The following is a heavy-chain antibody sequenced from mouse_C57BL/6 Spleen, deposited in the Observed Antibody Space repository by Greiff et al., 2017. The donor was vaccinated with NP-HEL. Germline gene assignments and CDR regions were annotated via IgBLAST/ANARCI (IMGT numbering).Heavy chain of an antibody. CDR2: IDPNSGGT. D-gene: IGHD2-3*01. Sequence: VQLQQPGAELVKPGASVKLSCKASGYTFTSYWMHWVKQRPGRGLEWIGRIDPNSGGTKYNEKFKSKATLTVDKPSSTAYMQLSSLTSEDSAVYYCAGGRGPYDGYYVVFFGDWGKGTTLTVAA. CDR3: AGGRGPYDGYYVVFFGD. CDR1: GYTFTSYW. J-gene: IGHJ2*01. V-gene: IGHV1-72*01.